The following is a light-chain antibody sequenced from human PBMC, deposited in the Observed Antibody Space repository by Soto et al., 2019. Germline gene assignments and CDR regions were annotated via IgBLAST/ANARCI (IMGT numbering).Light chain of an antibody. Sequence: QSALTQPPSASGSPGQSVTIXXXGXXXXVGAYNYVSWYQQHAGKAPKLVIYEVTKRPSGVPDRFSGSKSANTASLTVSGLQAEDEADYYCSSFASSNTWVFGGGTKLTVL. J-gene: IGLJ3*02. V-gene: IGLV2-8*01. CDR1: XXXVGAYNY. CDR2: EVT. CDR3: SSFASSNTWV.